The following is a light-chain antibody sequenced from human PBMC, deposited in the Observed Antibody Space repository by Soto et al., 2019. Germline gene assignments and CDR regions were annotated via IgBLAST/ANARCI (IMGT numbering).Light chain of an antibody. CDR1: QSISSSS. CDR2: DAS. J-gene: IGKJ1*01. V-gene: IGKV3-20*01. Sequence: EIVLTQSPGTLSLSPGERATLSCRASQSISSSSLAWYQQKRGQAPRLLIYDASNRATGIPDRFSGSESGTDFTLTISRLEPEDFAVYYCHQYGNSRTFDQGTKVEVK. CDR3: HQYGNSRT.